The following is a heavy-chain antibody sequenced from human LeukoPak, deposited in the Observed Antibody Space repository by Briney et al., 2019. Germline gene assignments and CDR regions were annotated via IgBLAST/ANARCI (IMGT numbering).Heavy chain of an antibody. Sequence: GGSLRLSCAASGFTFSSYAMSWVRQAPGKGLEWVANIKQDGSEKYYVDSVKGRFTISRDNAKNSLYLQMNSLRAEDTAVYYCARDPQRLKESSSIWGQGTLVTVSS. V-gene: IGHV3-7*01. CDR3: ARDPQRLKESSSI. D-gene: IGHD6-13*01. J-gene: IGHJ4*02. CDR2: IKQDGSEK. CDR1: GFTFSSYA.